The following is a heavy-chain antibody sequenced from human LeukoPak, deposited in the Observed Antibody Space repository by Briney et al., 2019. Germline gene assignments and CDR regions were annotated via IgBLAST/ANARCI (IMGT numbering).Heavy chain of an antibody. V-gene: IGHV1-69*06. CDR1: GGTFSSYA. D-gene: IGHD2-21*02. CDR3: ARGVVTAIPTPFDL. CDR2: IIPIFGTA. Sequence: ASVKVSCKASGGTFSSYAISWVRQAPGQGLEWMGGIIPIFGTANYAQKFQGRVTITADKSTSTAYMELSSPRSEDTAVYYCARGVVTAIPTPFDLWGRGTLVTVSS. J-gene: IGHJ2*01.